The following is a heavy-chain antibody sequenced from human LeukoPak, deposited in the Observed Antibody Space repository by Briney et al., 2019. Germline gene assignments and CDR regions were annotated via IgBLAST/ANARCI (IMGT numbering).Heavy chain of an antibody. CDR2: IYSGGNT. D-gene: IGHD2-21*02. CDR3: ARGTVTAPDY. V-gene: IGHV3-53*01. CDR1: GFTFSNAW. Sequence: GGSLRLSCAASGFTFSNAWMSWVRQAPGKGLEWVSIIYSGGNTYYADSVKGRFTISRDNSKNTLYLQMNRLRPEDTAVYYCARGTVTAPDYWGQGTLVTVSS. J-gene: IGHJ4*02.